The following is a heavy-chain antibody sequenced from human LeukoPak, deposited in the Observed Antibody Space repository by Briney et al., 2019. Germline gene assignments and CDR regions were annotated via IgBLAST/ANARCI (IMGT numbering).Heavy chain of an antibody. V-gene: IGHV3-30*18. J-gene: IGHJ5*02. CDR2: ISYDGSNK. CDR1: GFILSSYS. D-gene: IGHD3-10*01. CDR3: AKEAFGGENWFDP. Sequence: GGSLRLSCAASGFILSSYSMHWVRQAPGKGLEWVAFISYDGSNKYYADSVKGRFTISRDTSKNTVYLQMNSLRAEDTAVYYCAKEAFGGENWFDPWGQGTLVTVSS.